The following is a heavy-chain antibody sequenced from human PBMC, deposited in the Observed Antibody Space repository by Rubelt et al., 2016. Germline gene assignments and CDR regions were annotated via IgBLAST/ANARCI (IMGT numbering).Heavy chain of an antibody. CDR3: AKEESNRGWELAGVNWYFDL. V-gene: IGHV3-30*18. Sequence: VQLVESGGGLVQPGGSLRLSCAASGFTFSSYGMHWVRQAPGKGLEWVAVISYDGSNKYYADYVKGLFIFSRDNSKNTLYLQMNSLRAEDTALYYCAKEESNRGWELAGVNWYFDLWGRGTLVTVSS. J-gene: IGHJ2*01. CDR2: ISYDGSNK. CDR1: GFTFSSYG. D-gene: IGHD1-26*01.